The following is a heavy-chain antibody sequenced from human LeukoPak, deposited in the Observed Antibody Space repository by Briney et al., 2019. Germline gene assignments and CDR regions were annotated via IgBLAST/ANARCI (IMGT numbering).Heavy chain of an antibody. Sequence: GGSLRLSCAASGFTFSSYTMNWVRQAPGKGLEWVSSISRGSDNIYYADSVKGRFTTSRDNPKNSLYLQMNSLRAEDTAVYYCARDQNSGYDFDYWGQGTLVTVSS. J-gene: IGHJ4*02. CDR3: ARDQNSGYDFDY. V-gene: IGHV3-21*01. CDR2: ISRGSDNI. CDR1: GFTFSSYT. D-gene: IGHD5-12*01.